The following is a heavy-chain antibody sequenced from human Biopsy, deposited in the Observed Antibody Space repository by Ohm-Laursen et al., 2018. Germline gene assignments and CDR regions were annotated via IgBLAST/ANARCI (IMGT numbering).Heavy chain of an antibody. CDR2: IFNSANT. Sequence: SHTLSFTCAVSGGSISSGGSYWSWIRQRPGKGLEWIGYIFNSANTYYNPSLKNLITISGDTSKNQFSLKLNSVTAADTAVYYCARGDYFDSNGYFWFDPWGQGTLVTVSS. CDR1: GGSISSGGSY. D-gene: IGHD3-22*01. CDR3: ARGDYFDSNGYFWFDP. J-gene: IGHJ5*02. V-gene: IGHV4-31*01.